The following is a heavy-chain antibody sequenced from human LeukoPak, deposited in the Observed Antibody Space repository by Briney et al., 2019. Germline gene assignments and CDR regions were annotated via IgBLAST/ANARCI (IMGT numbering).Heavy chain of an antibody. V-gene: IGHV3-30*18. CDR2: ISYDGTNK. CDR3: AKGGGGYDLGY. Sequence: GGSLRLSCAASRFTFSSYGMHWVRQAPGKGLEWVALISYDGTNKYYADSVKGRFTISRDNSKNTLYLQMNSLRAEDTAVYYCAKGGGGYDLGYWGQGTLVTVSS. D-gene: IGHD5-12*01. J-gene: IGHJ4*02. CDR1: RFTFSSYG.